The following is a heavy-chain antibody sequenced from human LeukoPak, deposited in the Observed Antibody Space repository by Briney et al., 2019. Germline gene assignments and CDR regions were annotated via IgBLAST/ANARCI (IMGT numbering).Heavy chain of an antibody. CDR3: ARGHYDFWSGYYFLTHMDV. J-gene: IGHJ6*03. CDR1: GGSISSSGYY. V-gene: IGHV4-39*01. D-gene: IGHD3-3*01. Sequence: SETLSLTCTVSGGSISSSGYYWGWIRQPPGKGLEWIGNIYYSGNTYYNPSLKSRVTISVDTSKSQFSLKLSSVTAADTAVYYCARGHYDFWSGYYFLTHMDVWGKGTTVTVSS. CDR2: IYYSGNT.